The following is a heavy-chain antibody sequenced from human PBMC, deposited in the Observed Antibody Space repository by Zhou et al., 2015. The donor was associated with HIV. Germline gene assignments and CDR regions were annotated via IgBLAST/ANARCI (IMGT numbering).Heavy chain of an antibody. CDR2: IIPIFGTA. J-gene: IGHJ3*02. D-gene: IGHD3-3*01. V-gene: IGHV1-69*01. CDR3: ARVRLRFLEWLSSDDKDAFDI. Sequence: QVQLVQSGAEVKKPGSSVKVSCKASGGTFSSYAISWVRQAPGQGLEWMGGIIPIFGTANYAQKFQGRVTITADESTSTAYMELSSLRSEDTAVYYCARVRLRFLEWLSSDDKDAFDIWGQGTMVTVSS. CDR1: GGTFSSYA.